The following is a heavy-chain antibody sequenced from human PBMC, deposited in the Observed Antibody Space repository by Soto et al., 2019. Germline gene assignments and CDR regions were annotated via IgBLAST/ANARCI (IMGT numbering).Heavy chain of an antibody. CDR3: ARTVIGGFDY. J-gene: IGHJ4*02. Sequence: SETLSLTCTVSGGSITTYQWSWIRQPPGKGLEWIGGYSGFTNYNPSLESRATISVDHSKNQFFLTLSSVTAADTAVYYCARTVIGGFDYWGQGTLVTVSS. CDR2: YSGFT. V-gene: IGHV4-59*01. CDR1: GGSITTYQ. D-gene: IGHD3-16*02.